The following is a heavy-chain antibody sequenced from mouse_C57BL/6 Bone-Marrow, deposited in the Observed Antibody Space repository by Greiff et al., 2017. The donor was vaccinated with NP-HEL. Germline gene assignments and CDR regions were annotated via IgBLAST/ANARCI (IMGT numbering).Heavy chain of an antibody. Sequence: QVHVKQSGAELVRPGASVTLSCKASGYTFTDYEMHWVKQTPVHGLEWIGAIDPETGGTAYNQKFKGKAILTADKSSSTAYMELRSLTSEDSAVYYCTRNCAWFAYWGQGTLVTVSA. CDR1: GYTFTDYE. V-gene: IGHV1-15*01. J-gene: IGHJ3*01. D-gene: IGHD4-1*01. CDR3: TRNCAWFAY. CDR2: IDPETGGT.